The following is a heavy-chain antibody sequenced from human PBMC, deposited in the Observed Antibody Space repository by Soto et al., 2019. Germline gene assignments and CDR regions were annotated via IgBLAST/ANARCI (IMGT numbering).Heavy chain of an antibody. D-gene: IGHD2-15*01. CDR1: GGSINSNNYY. CDR3: AKVVVAATRRTDFDS. J-gene: IGHJ4*02. V-gene: IGHV4-39*02. Sequence: SETLSLTCTVSGGSINSNNYYWAWIRQPPGKGLAWLASVYYDGSTYYNPSLKSRVSISVDTSKTHFSLKLSSVTAAYPAVYYCAKVVVAATRRTDFDSRGQGPLVTASS. CDR2: VYYDGST.